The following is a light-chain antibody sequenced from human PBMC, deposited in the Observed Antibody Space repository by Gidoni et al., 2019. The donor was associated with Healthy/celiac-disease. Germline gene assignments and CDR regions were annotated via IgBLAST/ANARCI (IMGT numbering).Light chain of an antibody. V-gene: IGLV2-23*03. CDR2: EGS. J-gene: IGLJ1*01. Sequence: QSALTQPDAASGSPGQSITISCTGTSSDGGSYNLVSWYPPHPGKAPQLMIYEGSKRPSGVSTRFSGSKSGNTASLTISGLQAEDEADYYCCSYAGSSTFAYVFGTGTKVTVL. CDR3: CSYAGSSTFAYV. CDR1: SSDGGSYNL.